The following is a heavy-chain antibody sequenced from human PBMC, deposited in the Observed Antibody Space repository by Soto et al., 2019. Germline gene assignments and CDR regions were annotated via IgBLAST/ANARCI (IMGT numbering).Heavy chain of an antibody. V-gene: IGHV1-3*01. CDR3: ARDHQPYRVVVVGATNWFDP. Sequence: QVQLVQSGAEVKKPGASVKVSCKASGYTFTSYAMHWVRQAPGQRLEWMGWINAGNGNTKYSQKFQGRVTINRDTSASTGYMELSSLRSEDTAVYYCARDHQPYRVVVVGATNWFDPWGQGTLVTVSS. D-gene: IGHD2-15*01. CDR1: GYTFTSYA. CDR2: INAGNGNT. J-gene: IGHJ5*02.